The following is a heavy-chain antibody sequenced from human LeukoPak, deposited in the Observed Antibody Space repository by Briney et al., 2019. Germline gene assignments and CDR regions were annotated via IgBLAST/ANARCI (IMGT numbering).Heavy chain of an antibody. V-gene: IGHV1-18*01. D-gene: IGHD5-24*01. Sequence: ASVKVSRKASGYTFTSYGISWVRQAPGQGLEWMGWISAYNGNTNYAQKLQGRVTMTTDTSTSTAYMELRSLRSDDTAVYYCAREPDVDMSTFRGEAFDIWGQGTMVTVSS. CDR2: ISAYNGNT. CDR3: AREPDVDMSTFRGEAFDI. J-gene: IGHJ3*02. CDR1: GYTFTSYG.